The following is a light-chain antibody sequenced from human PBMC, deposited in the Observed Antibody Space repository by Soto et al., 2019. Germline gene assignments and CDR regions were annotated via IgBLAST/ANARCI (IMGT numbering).Light chain of an antibody. CDR3: SSYTSSNALEV. Sequence: QSALNQPASVSGSPGQSITISCTGTSSDVGGSDYVSWYQHHPHRAPKLLIYEVSYRPSGVSDRFSGSKSGNTASLTISGLQAEDEADYYCSSYTSSNALEVFGSGTKVTVL. CDR2: EVS. V-gene: IGLV2-14*01. J-gene: IGLJ1*01. CDR1: SSDVGGSDY.